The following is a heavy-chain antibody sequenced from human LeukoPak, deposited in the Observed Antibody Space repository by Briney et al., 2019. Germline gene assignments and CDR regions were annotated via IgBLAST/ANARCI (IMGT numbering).Heavy chain of an antibody. CDR2: IYYSGST. CDR1: GGSISSSSYY. V-gene: IGHV4-39*01. D-gene: IGHD3-10*01. CDR3: ARSMVRGPFDY. J-gene: IGHJ4*02. Sequence: SETLSLTCTVSGGSISSSSYYWGWIRQPPGKGLEWIGSIYYSGSTYYNPSLKSRVTISVDTSKNQFSLKLSSVTAADTAVYYCARSMVRGPFDYWGQGTLVTVSS.